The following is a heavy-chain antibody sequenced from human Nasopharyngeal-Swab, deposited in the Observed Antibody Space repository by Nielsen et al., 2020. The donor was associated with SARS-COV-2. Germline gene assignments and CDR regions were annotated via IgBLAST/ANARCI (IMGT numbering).Heavy chain of an antibody. D-gene: IGHD5-18*01. J-gene: IGHJ6*02. CDR1: GGSISRSSYY. V-gene: IGHV4-39*01. CDR2: IYYSGST. CDR3: ARQGPYDSYGPSKV. Sequence: SETLSLTCTVSGGSISRSSYYWAWIRQPPGKGLEWIGSIYYSGSTHYNPSLKSRVTISADTSKNQFSLKLRSVTAADTAVYYCARQGPYDSYGPSKVWGQGTTVTVSS.